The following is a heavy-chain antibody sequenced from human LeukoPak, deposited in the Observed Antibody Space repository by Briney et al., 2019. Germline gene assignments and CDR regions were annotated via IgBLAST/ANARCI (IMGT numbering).Heavy chain of an antibody. Sequence: PSETLTLTCTVSGGSISSYYWSWIRQPPGKGLEWIGYIYYSGSTNYNPSLKSRVTISVDTSKNQFSLKLSSVTAADTAMYYCARTDDAFHIWGHGTTVTVSS. V-gene: IGHV4-59*01. CDR1: GGSISSYY. CDR3: ARTDDAFHI. J-gene: IGHJ3*02. D-gene: IGHD2-21*02. CDR2: IYYSGST.